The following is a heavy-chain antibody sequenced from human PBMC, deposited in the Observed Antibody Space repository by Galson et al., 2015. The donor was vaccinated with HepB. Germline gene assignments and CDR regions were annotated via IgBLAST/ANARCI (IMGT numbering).Heavy chain of an antibody. D-gene: IGHD3-10*01. V-gene: IGHV3-66*01. CDR2: IYSGGST. CDR1: GFTVSSNY. Sequence: SLRLSCAASGFTVSSNYMSWVRQAPGKGLEWVSVIYSGGSTYYADSVKGRFTISRDNSKNTLYLQMNSLRAEDTAVYYCARDLLSTGSDDDYWGQGTLVTVSS. CDR3: ARDLLSTGSDDDY. J-gene: IGHJ4*02.